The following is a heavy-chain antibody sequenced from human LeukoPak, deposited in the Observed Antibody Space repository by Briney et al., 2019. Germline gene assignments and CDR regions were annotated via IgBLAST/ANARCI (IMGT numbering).Heavy chain of an antibody. D-gene: IGHD3-22*01. J-gene: IGHJ5*02. Sequence: KTSETLSLTCTVSGGSISSYYWSWIRQPPGKGLEWIGYIYYSGSTNYNPSLKSRVTISVDTSKNQFSLKLSSVTAADPAVYYCARMYYYDSSGFDPWGQGTLVTVSS. CDR1: GGSISSYY. V-gene: IGHV4-59*01. CDR2: IYYSGST. CDR3: ARMYYYDSSGFDP.